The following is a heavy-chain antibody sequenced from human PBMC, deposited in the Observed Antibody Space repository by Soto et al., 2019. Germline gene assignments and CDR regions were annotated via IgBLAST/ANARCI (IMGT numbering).Heavy chain of an antibody. CDR1: GFTFSSYG. J-gene: IGHJ4*02. V-gene: IGHV3-30*18. Sequence: QVQLVESGGGVVQPGRSLRLSCAASGFTFSSYGMHWVRQAPGKGLEWVAVISYDGSNKYYADSVKGRFTISRDNSKNTLYLQMNILRAEDTAVYYCAKDHTHYFDYWGQGTLVTVSS. CDR3: AKDHTHYFDY. CDR2: ISYDGSNK. D-gene: IGHD2-2*02.